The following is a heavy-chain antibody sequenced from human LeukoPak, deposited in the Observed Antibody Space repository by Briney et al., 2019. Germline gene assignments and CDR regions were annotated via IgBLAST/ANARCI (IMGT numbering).Heavy chain of an antibody. CDR2: IKEDGGEK. V-gene: IGHV3-7*01. D-gene: IGHD6-13*01. Sequence: GGSLRLSCAASGLGFSTYWMSWVRQAPGKGLEWVANIKEDGGEKYYVDSVKGRFTISRDNAKSLLFLQMDGLRAEDTAVYYCARDQGVAAAGTVGNFDYWGQGTLVTVSS. CDR1: GLGFSTYW. J-gene: IGHJ4*02. CDR3: ARDQGVAAAGTVGNFDY.